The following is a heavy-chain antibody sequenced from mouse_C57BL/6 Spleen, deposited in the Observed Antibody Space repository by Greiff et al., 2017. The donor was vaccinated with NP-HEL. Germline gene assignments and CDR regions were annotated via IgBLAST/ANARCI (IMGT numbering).Heavy chain of an antibody. CDR2: INYDGSST. V-gene: IGHV5-16*01. CDR3: ARGYYGNFFDY. J-gene: IGHJ2*01. D-gene: IGHD2-1*01. Sequence: VQLKESEGGLVQPGSSMKLSCTASGFTFSDYYMAWVRQVPEKGLEWVANINYDGSSTYYLDSLKSRFIISRDNAKNILYLQMSSLKSEDTATYYCARGYYGNFFDYWGQGTTLTVSS. CDR1: GFTFSDYY.